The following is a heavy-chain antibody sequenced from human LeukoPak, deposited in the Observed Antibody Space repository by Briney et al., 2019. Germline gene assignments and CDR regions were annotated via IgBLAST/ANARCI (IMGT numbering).Heavy chain of an antibody. CDR2: INHSGST. CDR3: GRGGRAIVVVPTNEGFGY. Sequence: SETLSLTCAVYGGSFSGYYWSWIRQPPGKGLEWIGEINHSGSTNYNPSLKSRVTISVDTSKNQFSLKLSSVTAADTAVYYCGRGGRAIVVVPTNEGFGYWGQGTLVTVSS. CDR1: GGSFSGYY. D-gene: IGHD2-2*01. J-gene: IGHJ4*02. V-gene: IGHV4-34*01.